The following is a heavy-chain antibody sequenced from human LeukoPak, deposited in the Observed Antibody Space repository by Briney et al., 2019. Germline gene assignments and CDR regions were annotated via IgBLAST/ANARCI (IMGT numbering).Heavy chain of an antibody. CDR3: ARGSTYYDSSGQVPFDY. J-gene: IGHJ4*02. D-gene: IGHD3-22*01. CDR2: ISSSSSTI. V-gene: IGHV3-48*01. Sequence: GGSLSLSCAASGFTFGTYSMNGVRQAPGKGLEWVSYISSSSSTIYYADSVKGRFTISRDNAKNSLYLQMNSLRAEDTAVYYCARGSTYYDSSGQVPFDYWGQGTLVTVSS. CDR1: GFTFGTYS.